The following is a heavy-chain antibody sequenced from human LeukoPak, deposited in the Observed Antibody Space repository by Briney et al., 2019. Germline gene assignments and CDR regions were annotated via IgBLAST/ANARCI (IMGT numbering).Heavy chain of an antibody. V-gene: IGHV1-18*01. CDR1: GYTFTSYG. CDR3: ARDQAPIVVVLAARSTPADY. Sequence: ASVKVSCKASGYTFTSYGISWVRQAPGQGLKWMGWISAYNGNTNYAQKLQGRVTMTTDTSTSTAYMELRSLRSDDTAVYYCARDQAPIVVVLAARSTPADYWGQRTLVTFSS. J-gene: IGHJ4*02. D-gene: IGHD2-2*01. CDR2: ISAYNGNT.